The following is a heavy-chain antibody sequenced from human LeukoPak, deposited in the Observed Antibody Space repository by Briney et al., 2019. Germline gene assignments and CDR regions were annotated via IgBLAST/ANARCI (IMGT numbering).Heavy chain of an antibody. CDR3: ARTGSYWGSNWFDP. D-gene: IGHD2-8*02. CDR2: INHSGST. CDR1: GGSFSGYY. Sequence: ASETLSLTCAVYGGSFSGYYWSWIRQPPGKGLEWIGEINHSGSTNYNPSLKSRVTISVDTSKNQFSLKLSSVTAADTAVYYCARTGSYWGSNWFDPWGQGTLVTVSS. J-gene: IGHJ5*02. V-gene: IGHV4-34*01.